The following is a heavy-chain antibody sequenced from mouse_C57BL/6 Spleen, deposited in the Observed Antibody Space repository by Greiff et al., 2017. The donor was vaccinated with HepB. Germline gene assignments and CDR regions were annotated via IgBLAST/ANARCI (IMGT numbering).Heavy chain of an antibody. V-gene: IGHV1-64*01. CDR3: ARNYYGSTFYAMDY. J-gene: IGHJ4*01. Sequence: QVQLQQPGAELVKPGASVKLSCKASGYTFTSYWMHWVKQRPGQGLEWIGMIHPNSCSTNYNEKFKSKATLTVDKSSSTAYMQLSSLTSEDSAVYYCARNYYGSTFYAMDYWGQGTSVTVSS. D-gene: IGHD1-1*01. CDR1: GYTFTSYW. CDR2: IHPNSCST.